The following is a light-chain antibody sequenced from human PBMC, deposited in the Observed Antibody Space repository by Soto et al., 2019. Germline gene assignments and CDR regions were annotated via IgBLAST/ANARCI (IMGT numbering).Light chain of an antibody. Sequence: QPVLTQPPSASGTPGQRVTISCSGSSSNIGSNTVNWYQHLPGTAPKLLIYRNNQRPSGVPYRFSGSKSGTSASLAISGLQSEDEADYYCAGWDDSLNGVVFGGGTKLTVL. J-gene: IGLJ2*01. CDR3: AGWDDSLNGVV. V-gene: IGLV1-44*01. CDR2: RNN. CDR1: SSNIGSNT.